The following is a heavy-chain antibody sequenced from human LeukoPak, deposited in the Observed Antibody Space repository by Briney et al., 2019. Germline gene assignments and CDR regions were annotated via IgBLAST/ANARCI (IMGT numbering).Heavy chain of an antibody. CDR3: ARGYYYFDY. CDR2: IYYSGST. V-gene: IGHV4-39*07. CDR1: GGSISSSSYY. D-gene: IGHD3-10*01. Sequence: SETLSLTCTVSGGSISSSSYYWGWIRQPPGKGLEWIGSIYYSGSTYYNPSLRSRVTMSVDTSKNQFSLNLGSVTAADTALYYCARGYYYFDYWGQGTLVTVSS. J-gene: IGHJ4*02.